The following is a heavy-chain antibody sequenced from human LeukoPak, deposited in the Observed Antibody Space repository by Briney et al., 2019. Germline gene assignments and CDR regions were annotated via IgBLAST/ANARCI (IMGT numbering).Heavy chain of an antibody. CDR2: IFYNGNT. CDR1: GGSILDSTYY. Sequence: SDTLSLTCTVSGGSILDSTYYWAWIRQPPGKGLEWIATIFYNGNTHYNPSLKSRVTMSVDTVKNQFSLNLNSVTAADTAVYYCARQSSGYYYGWFDPWGQGTLVTVSS. J-gene: IGHJ5*02. V-gene: IGHV4-39*01. D-gene: IGHD3-22*01. CDR3: ARQSSGYYYGWFDP.